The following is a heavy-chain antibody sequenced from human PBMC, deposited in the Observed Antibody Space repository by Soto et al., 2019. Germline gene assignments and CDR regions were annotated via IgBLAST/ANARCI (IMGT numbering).Heavy chain of an antibody. Sequence: PSETLSLTCTVSGGSISSGGYYWSWIRQHPGKGLEWIGYIYYSGSTYYNPSLKSRVTISVDTSKNQFSLKLSSVTAADTAVYYCARDDLSSYAFDYWGQGTLVTVSS. CDR3: ARDDLSSYAFDY. V-gene: IGHV4-31*03. D-gene: IGHD5-18*01. CDR1: GGSISSGGYY. CDR2: IYYSGST. J-gene: IGHJ4*02.